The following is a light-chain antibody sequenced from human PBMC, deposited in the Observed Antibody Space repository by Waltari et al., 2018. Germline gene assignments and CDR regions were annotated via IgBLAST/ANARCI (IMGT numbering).Light chain of an antibody. CDR3: QAWDSSTVV. CDR1: KLGDKY. J-gene: IGLJ2*01. Sequence: SYELTQPPSVSVSPGQTASITCSGDKLGDKYACWYQQKPGQSPVLVIYQDSKRPSGIPEQFSGSNPGNTATLTISGTQAMEEADYYCQAWDSSTVVFGGGTKLTVL. CDR2: QDS. V-gene: IGLV3-1*01.